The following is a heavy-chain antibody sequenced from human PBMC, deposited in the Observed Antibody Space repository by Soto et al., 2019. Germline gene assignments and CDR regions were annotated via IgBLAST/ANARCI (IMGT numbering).Heavy chain of an antibody. CDR1: GSYFSAYA. J-gene: IGHJ6*02. D-gene: IGHD3-16*01. V-gene: IGHV3-23*01. CDR3: AKGGFWVHYGMDV. CDR2: ISRSGDIT. Sequence: EVQLSESGRGLVQIGGSLRLSCAASGSYFSAYAMNWVRQAPGKGLEWVSAISRSGDITYYADSVTGRFSISRDNSKNTLYLQMNSLRAEDTAVYYCAKGGFWVHYGMDVWGQGTTVTVSS.